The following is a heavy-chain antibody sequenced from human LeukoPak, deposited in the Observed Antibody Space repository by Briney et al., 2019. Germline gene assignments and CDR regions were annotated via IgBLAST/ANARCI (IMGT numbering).Heavy chain of an antibody. Sequence: SGGSLRLSCAASGFTFSSYGMHWVRQAPGKGLEWVAVIWYDGSNKYYADSVKGRFTISRDNSKNTLYLQMNSLRAEDTAVFYCARAMGELGVDYWGQGTLVTVSS. CDR1: GFTFSSYG. CDR2: IWYDGSNK. J-gene: IGHJ4*02. CDR3: ARAMGELGVDY. D-gene: IGHD3-16*01. V-gene: IGHV3-33*01.